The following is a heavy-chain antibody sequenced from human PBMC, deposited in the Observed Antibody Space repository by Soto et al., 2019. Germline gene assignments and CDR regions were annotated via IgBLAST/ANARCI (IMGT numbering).Heavy chain of an antibody. D-gene: IGHD2-15*01. J-gene: IGHJ6*02. CDR2: IHYSGST. Sequence: QVQLQESGPGLVKPSETLSLTCTISGASISSLYWSWVRQPPGKGLEWIGYIHYSGSTNYNPSLKSRVTILVDTSKNQFSLRQSSVTAADTAVYYCARGGWSMDVCGQGTTVTVSS. V-gene: IGHV4-59*11. CDR1: GASISSLY. CDR3: ARGGWSMDV.